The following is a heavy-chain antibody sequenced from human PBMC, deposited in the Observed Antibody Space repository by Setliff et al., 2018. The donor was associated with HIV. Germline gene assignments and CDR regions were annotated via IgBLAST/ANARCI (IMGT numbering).Heavy chain of an antibody. CDR1: GGSISSGSYY. V-gene: IGHV4-61*02. D-gene: IGHD2-2*01. CDR3: ARLDCSSSSGFVDY. CDR2: IYTSGST. Sequence: SETLSLTCTVSGGSISSGSYYWSWIRQPAGKGLEWIGRIYTSGSTNYNPSLKSRFTISVDTSKNQFSLKLSSVTAADTAVYYCARLDCSSSSGFVDYWGQGTLVTVSS. J-gene: IGHJ4*02.